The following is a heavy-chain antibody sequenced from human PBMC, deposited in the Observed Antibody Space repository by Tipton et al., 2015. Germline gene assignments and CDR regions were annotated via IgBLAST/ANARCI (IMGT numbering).Heavy chain of an antibody. CDR1: GASVSSGSFY. CDR3: ASTTYTDAFDI. Sequence: TLSLTCTVSGASVSSGSFYWTWIRQPPGKGLEWIGYIYNGVSANYNPSLKSRVTISADTSKYQFSLRLSSVTAADTAVYYCASTTYTDAFDIWGQGTMVTVSS. J-gene: IGHJ3*02. CDR2: IYNGVSA. D-gene: IGHD1-1*01. V-gene: IGHV4-61*01.